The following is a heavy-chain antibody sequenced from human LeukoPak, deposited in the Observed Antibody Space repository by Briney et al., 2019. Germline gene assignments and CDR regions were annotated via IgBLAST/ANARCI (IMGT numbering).Heavy chain of an antibody. CDR1: GFTFSSYA. J-gene: IGHJ4*02. Sequence: PGGSLKLSCAASGFTFSSYAMSWVRQAPGKGLEWVSAISGGGGSTYYADSVKGRFTISRDNSKNTLYLQMNSLRAEDTAVYYCAKELVRGDNFDYWGQGTLVTVSS. CDR3: AKELVRGDNFDY. CDR2: ISGGGGST. V-gene: IGHV3-23*01. D-gene: IGHD3-10*01.